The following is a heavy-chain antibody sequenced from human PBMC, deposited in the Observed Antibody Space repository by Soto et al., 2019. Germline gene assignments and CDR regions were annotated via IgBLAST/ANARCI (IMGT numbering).Heavy chain of an antibody. J-gene: IGHJ6*03. D-gene: IGHD1-7*01. CDR1: GFTFSGSA. Sequence: GSLRLSCAASGFTFSGSAMHWVRQASGKGLEWVGRIRSKANSYATAYAASVKGRFTISRDDSKNTAYLQMNSLKTEDTAVYYCTRLGTGTTFYYYYMDVWGKGTTVTVSS. V-gene: IGHV3-73*01. CDR3: TRLGTGTTFYYYYMDV. CDR2: IRSKANSYAT.